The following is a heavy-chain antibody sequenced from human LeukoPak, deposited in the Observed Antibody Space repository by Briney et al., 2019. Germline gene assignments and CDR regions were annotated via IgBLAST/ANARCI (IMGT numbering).Heavy chain of an antibody. CDR2: IYYSGNS. J-gene: IGHJ4*02. D-gene: IGHD3-10*02. CDR1: GASITSSSYY. CDR3: ANSGVRGIDY. V-gene: IGHV4-39*07. Sequence: SETLSLTCTVSGASITSSSYYWGWVRQPPGKGLEWIGSIYYSGNSYYNPSLKSRVTISVDSSKSQFSLKLSSVTAADTAVYYCANSGVRGIDYWGQGTLVTVSS.